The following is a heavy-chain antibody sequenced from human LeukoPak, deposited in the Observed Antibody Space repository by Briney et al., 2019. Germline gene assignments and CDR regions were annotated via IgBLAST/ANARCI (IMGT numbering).Heavy chain of an antibody. CDR3: ARAPPGGSGSYFGEYFQH. D-gene: IGHD3-10*01. Sequence: ASVKVSCKASGYTFTSYGMHWVCQAPGQRLEWMGWINAGKSNTRYSQKFQCRVTITRDTSASTAYMELSSLRSEDTAVYYCARAPPGGSGSYFGEYFQHWGQGTLVTVSS. CDR1: GYTFTSYG. J-gene: IGHJ1*01. V-gene: IGHV1-3*01. CDR2: INAGKSNT.